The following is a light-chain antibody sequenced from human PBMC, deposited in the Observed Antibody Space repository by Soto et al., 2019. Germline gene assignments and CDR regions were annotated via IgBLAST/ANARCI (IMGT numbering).Light chain of an antibody. CDR2: DTS. CDR3: QQRSNWPIT. Sequence: EIVLTQSPVTLSLSPGKRATLSCRASQSVSNFLAWYQQKPGQAPRLLIYDTSNRATGIPARFSGSGSGTDFTLTINNLEPEDFALYYCQQRSNWPITFGQGTRLEIK. V-gene: IGKV3-11*01. CDR1: QSVSNF. J-gene: IGKJ5*01.